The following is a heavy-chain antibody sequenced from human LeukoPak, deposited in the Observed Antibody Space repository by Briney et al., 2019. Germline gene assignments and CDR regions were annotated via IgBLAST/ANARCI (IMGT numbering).Heavy chain of an antibody. CDR2: INPNSGGT. Sequence: GASVKVSCKASGYTFTGYYMHWVRQAPGQGLEWMGWINPNSGGTNYAQKFQGRVTITRDTSASTAYMELSSLRSEDTAVYYCARDPGYSSSWYEDYFDYWGQGTLVTVSS. CDR1: GYTFTGYY. J-gene: IGHJ4*02. D-gene: IGHD6-13*01. V-gene: IGHV1-2*02. CDR3: ARDPGYSSSWYEDYFDY.